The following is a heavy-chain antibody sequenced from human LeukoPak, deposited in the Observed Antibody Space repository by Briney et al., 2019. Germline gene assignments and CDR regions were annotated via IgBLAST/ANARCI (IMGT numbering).Heavy chain of an antibody. J-gene: IGHJ6*03. Sequence: ASVKVSCKASGYTFTSYYIHWVRQAPGQGLEWMGIINPSGSSTSYAQKFQGRVTMTRDTSTSTVYMELSSLRSEDTAVYYCAREGGKMATITTYYYMDVWGKGTTVTIS. CDR3: AREGGKMATITTYYYMDV. V-gene: IGHV1-46*01. CDR2: INPSGSST. D-gene: IGHD5-24*01. CDR1: GYTFTSYY.